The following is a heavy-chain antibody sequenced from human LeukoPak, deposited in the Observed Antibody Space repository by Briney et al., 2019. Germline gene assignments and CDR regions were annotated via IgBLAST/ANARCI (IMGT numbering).Heavy chain of an antibody. CDR1: GITVSTND. CDR2: AFSDGRT. Sequence: PGGSVTLSCAASGITVSTNDIRWVRQAPWKGLEWVSIAFSDGRTFYADSVKGRFTISRDSSKNTVFLQMNSLRAEDTAVYYCARGDFDYWGQGTLVTVSS. J-gene: IGHJ4*02. V-gene: IGHV3-53*01. CDR3: ARGDFDY.